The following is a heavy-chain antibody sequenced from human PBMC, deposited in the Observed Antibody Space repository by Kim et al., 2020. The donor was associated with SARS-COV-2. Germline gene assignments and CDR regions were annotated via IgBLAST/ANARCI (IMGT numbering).Heavy chain of an antibody. CDR3: ATYSGSYYGGQGYFDY. Sequence: SVKVSCKASGGTFSSYAISWVRQAPGQGLEWMGGIIPIFGTANYAQKFQGRVTITADESTSTAYMELSSLRSEDTAVYYCATYSGSYYGGQGYFDYWGQGTLVTVSS. CDR1: GGTFSSYA. J-gene: IGHJ4*02. CDR2: IIPIFGTA. V-gene: IGHV1-69*13. D-gene: IGHD1-26*01.